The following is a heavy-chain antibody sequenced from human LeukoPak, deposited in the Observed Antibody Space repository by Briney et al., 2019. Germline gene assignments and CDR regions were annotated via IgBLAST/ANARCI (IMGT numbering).Heavy chain of an antibody. V-gene: IGHV1-46*01. Sequence: GASVKVSCKASGYTFTSYYMHWGRQAPGQGLEWMGIINPSGGSTSYAQKFQGRVTMTRDMSTSTVYMELSSLRSEDTAVYYCARESVVTPGGDAFDIWGQGTMVTVSS. CDR2: INPSGGST. CDR3: ARESVVTPGGDAFDI. CDR1: GYTFTSYY. J-gene: IGHJ3*02. D-gene: IGHD4-23*01.